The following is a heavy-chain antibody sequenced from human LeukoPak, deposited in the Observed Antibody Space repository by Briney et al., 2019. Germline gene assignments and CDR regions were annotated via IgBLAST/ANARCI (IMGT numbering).Heavy chain of an antibody. CDR2: ITGDGFT. D-gene: IGHD3-3*01. V-gene: IGHV3-23*01. Sequence: GGSLRLSCAAPGFIFNHYAMSWVRQAPGKGLEWVSSITGDGFTFYADSVKGQFTISRDNSQNTLYLQMSSLRAEDTAIYYCAKGTLDRRFAFDIWGQGTKVSVSS. CDR3: AKGTLDRRFAFDI. J-gene: IGHJ3*02. CDR1: GFIFNHYA.